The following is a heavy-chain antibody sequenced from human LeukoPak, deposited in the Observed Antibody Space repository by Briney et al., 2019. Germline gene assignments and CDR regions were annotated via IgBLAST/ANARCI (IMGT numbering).Heavy chain of an antibody. CDR1: GYSFTGYY. D-gene: IGHD3-9*01. Sequence: ASVKVSCKASGYSFTGYYIHWVRQAPGQGREWMGWINPNSGGRNYAQNFQGRVNMTRDTYITKAYMELSRLRSDDTAVYSCATGYYNRGLRYWGQGTLVTVSS. CDR2: INPNSGGR. V-gene: IGHV1-2*02. CDR3: ATGYYNRGLRY. J-gene: IGHJ4*02.